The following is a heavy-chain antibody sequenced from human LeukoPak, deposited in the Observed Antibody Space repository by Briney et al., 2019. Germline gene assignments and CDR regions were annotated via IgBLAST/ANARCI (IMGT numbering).Heavy chain of an antibody. CDR2: IRSGAGTSL. CDR3: NASAVVPSDY. V-gene: IGHV3-11*01. Sequence: PGGSLRLSCAASGDSFSTYYMGWVRQAPGKGLEWVSYIRSGAGTSLYYEDSVRGRFFISRDNDQNSLFLQMNSQGAEDTAIYYCNASAVVPSDYWGQGTLVTVSS. D-gene: IGHD6-19*01. CDR1: GDSFSTYY. J-gene: IGHJ4*02.